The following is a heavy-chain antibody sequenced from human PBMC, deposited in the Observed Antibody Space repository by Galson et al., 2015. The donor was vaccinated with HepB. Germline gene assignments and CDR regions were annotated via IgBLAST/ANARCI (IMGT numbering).Heavy chain of an antibody. CDR2: ISGGGIST. CDR3: AKTRGNTNSATDY. V-gene: IGHV3-23*01. Sequence: SLRLSCAASGFTFSSYAMTWVRQAPGKGLEWVSGISGGGISTYYADSVKGRFTISRDNSKNTLYLQMNSLRAEDTAAYYCAKTRGNTNSATDYWGQGILVTVSS. CDR1: GFTFSSYA. J-gene: IGHJ4*02. D-gene: IGHD2-8*01.